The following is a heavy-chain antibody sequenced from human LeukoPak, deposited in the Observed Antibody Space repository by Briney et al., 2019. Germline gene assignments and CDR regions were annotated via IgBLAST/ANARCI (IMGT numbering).Heavy chain of an antibody. CDR2: IKQDGSEK. V-gene: IGHV3-7*01. D-gene: IGHD3-22*01. J-gene: IGHJ1*01. CDR3: ASFPTMIVLFQH. Sequence: PGGSLSLSCAASGFTFSSYWMSWVRQAPGKGLEWVANIKQDGSEKYYVDSVKGRFTISRDNAKNSLYLQMNSLRAEDTAVYYCASFPTMIVLFQHWGQGTLVTVSS. CDR1: GFTFSSYW.